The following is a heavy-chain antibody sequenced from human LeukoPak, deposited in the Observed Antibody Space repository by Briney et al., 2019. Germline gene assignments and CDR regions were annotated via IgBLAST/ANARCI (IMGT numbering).Heavy chain of an antibody. D-gene: IGHD3-3*01. V-gene: IGHV4-4*07. CDR1: GGSISAYY. Sequence: SETLSLTCTVSGGSISAYYWNWIRQPAGKGLEWIGRIYTSGSAYYNPSLKSRVTMSVDTSKNQFSLRLSSVTAADTAVYYCARGHYYDFWSGYYQGWFDPWGQGTLVTVSS. CDR2: IYTSGSA. J-gene: IGHJ5*02. CDR3: ARGHYYDFWSGYYQGWFDP.